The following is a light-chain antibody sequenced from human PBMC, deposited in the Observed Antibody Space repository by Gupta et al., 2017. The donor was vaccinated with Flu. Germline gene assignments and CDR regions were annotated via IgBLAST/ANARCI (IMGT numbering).Light chain of an antibody. CDR1: NIASKS. V-gene: IGLV3-21*02. CDR3: QMMNPNSDHWV. Sequence: GQTASSFRWESNIASKSVYWYHQVSDHTPVLVVRDDGDRPSGIAERFSGSKAEDTATMTITRVDAGDAADYCCQMMNPNSDHWVFGGGTKLTVL. CDR2: DDG. J-gene: IGLJ3*02.